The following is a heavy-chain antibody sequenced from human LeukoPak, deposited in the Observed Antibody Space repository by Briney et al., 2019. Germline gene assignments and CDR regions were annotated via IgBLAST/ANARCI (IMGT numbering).Heavy chain of an antibody. D-gene: IGHD6-13*01. CDR1: GFTFEYYG. V-gene: IGHV3-48*04. CDR2: ISSGGDTM. Sequence: GGSLRLSCAASGFTFEYYGMNWVRQAPGKGLEWISYISSGGDTMFYADSVKARFTISRDDAKNSMYLQMNSLRAEDTAVYYCASASSHRIAAGGDYWGQGTLVTVSS. CDR3: ASASSHRIAAGGDY. J-gene: IGHJ4*02.